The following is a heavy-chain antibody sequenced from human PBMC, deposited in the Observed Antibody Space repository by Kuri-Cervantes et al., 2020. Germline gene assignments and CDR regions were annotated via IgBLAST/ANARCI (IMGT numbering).Heavy chain of an antibody. Sequence: SETLSLTCTVSGGSVSSGSYYWSWIRQPPGKGLEWIGYIYYSGTTHYNPSLKSRLTISVDTSKNQFSLKLTSVTAADTAVYYCARVVPGYCSGGSCHVGHFDYWGQGTLVTVSS. D-gene: IGHD2-15*01. V-gene: IGHV4-61*01. CDR3: ARVVPGYCSGGSCHVGHFDY. CDR2: IYYSGTT. J-gene: IGHJ4*02. CDR1: GGSVSSGSYY.